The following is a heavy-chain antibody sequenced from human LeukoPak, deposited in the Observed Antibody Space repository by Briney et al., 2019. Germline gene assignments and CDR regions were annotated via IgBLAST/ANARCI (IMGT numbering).Heavy chain of an antibody. CDR2: IYYSGST. CDR1: GGSISSSSYY. CDR3: ARLGYCSSTSCYSRYFDL. J-gene: IGHJ2*01. V-gene: IGHV4-39*01. D-gene: IGHD2-2*03. Sequence: MPSETLSLTCTVSGGSISSSSYYWGWIRQPPGKGLEWIGSIYYSGSTYYNPSLKSRVTVSVDTSKNQFSLKLSSVTAADTAVYYCARLGYCSSTSCYSRYFDLWGRGTLVTVSS.